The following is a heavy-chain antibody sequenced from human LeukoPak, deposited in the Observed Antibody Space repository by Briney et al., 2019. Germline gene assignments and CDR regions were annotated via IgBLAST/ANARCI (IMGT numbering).Heavy chain of an antibody. J-gene: IGHJ4*02. Sequence: SETLSLTCTVSGGSLSSISYYWGWIRQPPGKGLEWIGIIYYSGSTYYNPSLMSRVTISVDTSKSQFSLKLSSVPAADTAVYYCARDVSYSSGFDYWGQGTLVTVSS. D-gene: IGHD6-19*01. CDR1: GGSLSSISYY. CDR3: ARDVSYSSGFDY. V-gene: IGHV4-39*07. CDR2: IYYSGST.